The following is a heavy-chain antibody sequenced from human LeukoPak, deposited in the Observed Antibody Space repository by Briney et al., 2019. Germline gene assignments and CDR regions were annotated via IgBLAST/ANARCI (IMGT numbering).Heavy chain of an antibody. CDR3: ARPRGSYYYGMDV. CDR1: GGTFSSYA. Sequence: ASVKVSCKASGGTFSSYAISWVRQAPGQGLEWMGRIIPILGIANYAQKFQGRVTITADKSTSTAYMELSSLRSEDTAVYYCARPRGSYYYGMDVWGQGTTVTVPS. CDR2: IIPILGIA. V-gene: IGHV1-69*04. J-gene: IGHJ6*02.